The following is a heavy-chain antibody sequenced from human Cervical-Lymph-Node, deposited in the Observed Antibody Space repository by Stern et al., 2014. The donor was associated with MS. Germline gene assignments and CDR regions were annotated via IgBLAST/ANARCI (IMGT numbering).Heavy chain of an antibody. CDR3: ARGYSSGWYAGSDY. J-gene: IGHJ4*02. D-gene: IGHD6-19*01. Sequence: VQLVESGGGLVKPGGSLRLSCAASGFSFSDDYMSWIRQAPGKGLEWDTYISGSTSYTKYADSVKGRFTISRDNTKNSLYLQMNSLSAEDTAVYYCARGYSSGWYAGSDYWGQGSLVTVSS. CDR2: ISGSTSYT. V-gene: IGHV3-11*06. CDR1: GFSFSDDY.